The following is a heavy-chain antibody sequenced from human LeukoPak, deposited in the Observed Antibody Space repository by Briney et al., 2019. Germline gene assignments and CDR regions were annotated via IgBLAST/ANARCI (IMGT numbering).Heavy chain of an antibody. Sequence: SETLSLTCAIYSESFSGYFWSWIRQPPGKGLEWIGEINYSGSTNYNPSLKSRVTISVDTSKNQFSLKLSSVTAADTAVYYCARENYYDSSGYYRQNLFDYWGQGTLVTVSS. V-gene: IGHV4-34*01. CDR3: ARENYYDSSGYYRQNLFDY. CDR2: INYSGST. D-gene: IGHD3-22*01. CDR1: SESFSGYF. J-gene: IGHJ4*02.